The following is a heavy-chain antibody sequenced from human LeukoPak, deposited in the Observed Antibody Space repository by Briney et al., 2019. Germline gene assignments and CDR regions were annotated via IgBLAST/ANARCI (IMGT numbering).Heavy chain of an antibody. D-gene: IGHD3-22*01. J-gene: IGHJ4*02. Sequence: ASVKVSCKASGYTFTGYYIHWVRQAPGQGLEWMGRINCNGGGTSYAQKFQGRVTMTRDTSISTAYMELDRLTSDDTAVYYCAREPYNYYDSSGYSRGFDYWGQGTLVTVSS. V-gene: IGHV1-2*06. CDR3: AREPYNYYDSSGYSRGFDY. CDR1: GYTFTGYY. CDR2: INCNGGGT.